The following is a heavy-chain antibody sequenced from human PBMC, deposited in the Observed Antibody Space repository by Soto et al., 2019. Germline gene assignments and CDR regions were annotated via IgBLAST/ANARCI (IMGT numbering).Heavy chain of an antibody. J-gene: IGHJ4*02. V-gene: IGHV3-9*01. D-gene: IGHD2-15*01. Sequence: EVQLVESGGGLVQPGRSLRLSCVASGFTFDDYAMHWVRQAPGKGLEWVSGISWNSGSIGYADSVKGRFTISRDNAKNSLYLQMNSLRAEDTALYYCAKEDCSGGSCYLDYWGQGTLVTVSS. CDR2: ISWNSGSI. CDR3: AKEDCSGGSCYLDY. CDR1: GFTFDDYA.